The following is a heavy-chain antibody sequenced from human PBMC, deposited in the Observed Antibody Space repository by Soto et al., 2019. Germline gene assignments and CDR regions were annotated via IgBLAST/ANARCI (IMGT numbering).Heavy chain of an antibody. D-gene: IGHD6-6*01. J-gene: IGHJ5*02. Sequence: EAQLVESGGGLVQPGGSLRLSCAASGFTFSVYTMHWVRQSPGKGLEWISSITSSGTTISYADSVKGRFTISRGNAKSSLFLQMDTLRDEDTAVYYCARDGYSTSSDWPWFDPWGQGTLVTVSS. V-gene: IGHV3-48*02. CDR3: ARDGYSTSSDWPWFDP. CDR2: ITSSGTTI. CDR1: GFTFSVYT.